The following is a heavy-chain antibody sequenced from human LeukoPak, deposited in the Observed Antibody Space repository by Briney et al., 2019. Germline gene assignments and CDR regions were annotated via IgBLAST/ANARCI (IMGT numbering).Heavy chain of an antibody. J-gene: IGHJ4*02. CDR1: GFTFDDYA. CDR2: ISWNSGSI. CDR3: AKAQEDQLLPIDY. Sequence: PGRSLRLSCAASGFTFDDYAMHWVRQAPGEGLEWVSGISWNSGSIGYADSVKGRFTISRDNAKNSLYLQMNSLRAEDTALYYRAKAQEDQLLPIDYWGQGTLVTVSS. V-gene: IGHV3-9*01. D-gene: IGHD2-2*01.